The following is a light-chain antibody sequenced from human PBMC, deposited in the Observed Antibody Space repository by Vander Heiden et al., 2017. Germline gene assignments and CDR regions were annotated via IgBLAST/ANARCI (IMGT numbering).Light chain of an antibody. V-gene: IGLV1-36*01. Sequence: QSVLTQPPPVSEAPRQRVTISCSGSRSNIEYNAVTWYQHLPGKTPKLLIYYDDLLPSGVSDRFSGSKSGTSASLVISGLQSEDEGDYYCAAWDDSLNAYVFGTGTKVTVL. CDR1: RSNIEYNA. J-gene: IGLJ1*01. CDR2: YDD. CDR3: AAWDDSLNAYV.